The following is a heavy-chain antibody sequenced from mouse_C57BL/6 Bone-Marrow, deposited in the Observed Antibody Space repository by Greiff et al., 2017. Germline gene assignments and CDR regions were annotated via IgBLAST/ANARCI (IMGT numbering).Heavy chain of an antibody. D-gene: IGHD1-1*01. V-gene: IGHV5-4*01. J-gene: IGHJ1*03. CDR2: ISDGGSYT. Sequence: EVQRVESGGGLVKPGGSLKLSCAASGFTFSSYAMSWVRQTPEKRLEWVANISDGGSYTYYPDNVKGRFTISRDNAKNNLYLQMSHLKSEDTAMYYCARDAVVAPTEYFDVWGTGTTVTVSS. CDR3: ARDAVVAPTEYFDV. CDR1: GFTFSSYA.